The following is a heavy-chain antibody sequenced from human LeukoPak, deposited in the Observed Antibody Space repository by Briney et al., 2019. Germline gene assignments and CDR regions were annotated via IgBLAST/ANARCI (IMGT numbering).Heavy chain of an antibody. Sequence: ASVKVSCKASGYTFNRYGISWVRQAPGQGLEWMGWIGSYNGNTNYAQKLQGRVTMTTDTSTSTAYMELRSLKSDDTAVYYCAKESAASLGIDYWGQGTLVTVSS. V-gene: IGHV1-18*01. CDR1: GYTFNRYG. J-gene: IGHJ4*02. D-gene: IGHD3-16*01. CDR2: IGSYNGNT. CDR3: AKESAASLGIDY.